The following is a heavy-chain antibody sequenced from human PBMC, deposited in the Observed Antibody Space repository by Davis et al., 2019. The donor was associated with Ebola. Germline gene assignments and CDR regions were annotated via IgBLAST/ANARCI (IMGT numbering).Heavy chain of an antibody. V-gene: IGHV1-46*01. CDR1: GYTFTSYY. CDR3: ARDRGSGSSYKRPYSYGMDV. J-gene: IGHJ6*02. Sequence: ASVKVSCKASGYTFTSYYVHWVRQAPGQGLEWMGVINPSGGSTSYAQKFQGRVTMTRDTSTSTIYMELSSLRSEDTAVYYCARDRGSGSSYKRPYSYGMDVWGQGTTVTVSS. CDR2: INPSGGST. D-gene: IGHD3-10*01.